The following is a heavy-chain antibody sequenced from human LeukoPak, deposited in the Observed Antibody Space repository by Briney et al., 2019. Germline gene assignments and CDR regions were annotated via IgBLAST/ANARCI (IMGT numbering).Heavy chain of an antibody. J-gene: IGHJ4*02. Sequence: GASVKVSCKASGGTFRSSAISWVRQAPGQGLEWMGGIIPIFGTANYAQKFQGRVTMTRDTSTSTVYMELSSLRSEDTAVYYCARSSYGDHYPFDYWGQGTLVTVSS. D-gene: IGHD4-17*01. V-gene: IGHV1-69*05. CDR1: GGTFRSSA. CDR3: ARSSYGDHYPFDY. CDR2: IIPIFGTA.